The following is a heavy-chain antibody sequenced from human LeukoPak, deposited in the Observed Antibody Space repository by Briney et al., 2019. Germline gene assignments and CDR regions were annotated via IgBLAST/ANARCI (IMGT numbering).Heavy chain of an antibody. J-gene: IGHJ5*02. CDR1: GFSFSTYT. CDR3: ARGFAVAARPGWFDP. Sequence: PGGSLRLSCAASGFSFSTYTMKWVRQAPGRGLEWVSYISGSSSTIYYADSVKGRLTISRDNAKNSLYLQMNSLRAEDTAVYYCARGFAVAARPGWFDPWGQGTLVTVSS. V-gene: IGHV3-48*01. D-gene: IGHD6-6*01. CDR2: ISGSSSTI.